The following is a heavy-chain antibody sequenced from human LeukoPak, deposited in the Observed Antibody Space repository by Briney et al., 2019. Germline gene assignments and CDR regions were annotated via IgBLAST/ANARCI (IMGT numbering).Heavy chain of an antibody. CDR1: GGSISSSSYY. Sequence: PSETLSLTCTVSGGSISSSSYYWGWIRQPPGKGLEWIGSIYYSGSTYYNPSLKSRVTISVDTSKNQFSLKLSSVTAADTAVYYCARHGSSWYYFDYWAREPWSPSPQ. V-gene: IGHV4-39*01. J-gene: IGHJ4*02. CDR3: ARHGSSWYYFDY. CDR2: IYYSGST. D-gene: IGHD6-13*01.